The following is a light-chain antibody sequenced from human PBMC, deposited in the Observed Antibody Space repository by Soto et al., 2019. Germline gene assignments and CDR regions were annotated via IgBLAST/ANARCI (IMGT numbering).Light chain of an antibody. CDR3: QQTYSTPFT. J-gene: IGKJ3*01. CDR2: AAS. V-gene: IGKV1-39*01. CDR1: QRIDNY. Sequence: IQMTQSPSSLSASVGDRVTITCRASQRIDNYLNWYHQKPGKAPKLLIYAASNLQSGVPSRFSGSGSGTDFVLLISNLQPEDFANYYCQQTYSTPFTFGPGTKVDIK.